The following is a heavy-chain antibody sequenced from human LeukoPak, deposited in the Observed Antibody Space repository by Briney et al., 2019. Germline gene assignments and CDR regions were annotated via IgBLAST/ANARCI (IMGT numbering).Heavy chain of an antibody. J-gene: IGHJ6*03. Sequence: GGSLRLSCGASGLTLSRYAVNWVRQAPGRGLEWVSYISPTGDSALNADPVKGRFSVSRDNSKNMVYLQMDGLRAEDTATYFCVRKFYFYMDVWGKGTTVTVSS. CDR3: VRKFYFYMDV. CDR2: ISPTGDSA. V-gene: IGHV3-23*01. CDR1: GLTLSRYA.